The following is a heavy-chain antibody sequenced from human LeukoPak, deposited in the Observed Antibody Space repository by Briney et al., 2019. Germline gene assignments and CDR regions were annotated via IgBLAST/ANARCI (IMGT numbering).Heavy chain of an antibody. CDR2: INQDGSEK. J-gene: IGHJ4*02. CDR1: GSTSSRYY. CDR3: ASAAGWESAY. V-gene: IGHV3-7*01. Sequence: GGSLRLSCAASGSTSSRYYMSWVRQTPEKGLEWVANINQDGSEKNYADSVKGRFTISRDNAKNSLYLQMNSLRAEDTAVYYCASAAGWESAYWGQGTLVTVSS. D-gene: IGHD1-26*01.